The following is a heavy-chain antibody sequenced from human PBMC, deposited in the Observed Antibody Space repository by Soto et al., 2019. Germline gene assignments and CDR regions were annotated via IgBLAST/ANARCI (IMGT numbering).Heavy chain of an antibody. J-gene: IGHJ4*02. CDR3: ARGGGYDLLLDY. Sequence: ASVKVSCKASGYTFHNHGISWVRQAPGQGLEWLGWISAYNGNTNYAQKLQGRVTMTTDTSTNTAYMELRSLRSDDTAVYYCARGGGYDLLLDYWGQGALVTVSS. V-gene: IGHV1-18*04. CDR1: GYTFHNHG. CDR2: ISAYNGNT. D-gene: IGHD5-12*01.